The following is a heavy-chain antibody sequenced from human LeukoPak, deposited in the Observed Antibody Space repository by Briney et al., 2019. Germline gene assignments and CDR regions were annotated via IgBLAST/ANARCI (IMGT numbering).Heavy chain of an antibody. J-gene: IGHJ5*02. Sequence: SETLSLTCTVSGCSITSYYWGWIRQPPGKGLEWIGYIYYSGSTDYNPSLKSRVTISVDTSKNQFSLKLSSVTAADTAVYYCARGGVNYKIAGPWGQGALVTVSS. CDR3: ARGGVNYKIAGP. CDR1: GCSITSYY. CDR2: IYYSGST. D-gene: IGHD3-10*01. V-gene: IGHV4-59*01.